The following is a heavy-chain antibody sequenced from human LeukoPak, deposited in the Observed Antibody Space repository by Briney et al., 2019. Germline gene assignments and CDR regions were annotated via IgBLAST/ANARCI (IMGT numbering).Heavy chain of an antibody. J-gene: IGHJ4*02. Sequence: GGSLRLSCSASGFTFSTYWMSWVRQAPGKGLEWVAAISNSGGDTFYSDSGKGRFTIARDNSKNTLYLQMNSLRAEDTAVYYCVRDNPRQQGFAYWGQGTLVTVSS. CDR1: GFTFSTYW. V-gene: IGHV3-23*01. CDR2: ISNSGGDT. D-gene: IGHD6-13*01. CDR3: VRDNPRQQGFAY.